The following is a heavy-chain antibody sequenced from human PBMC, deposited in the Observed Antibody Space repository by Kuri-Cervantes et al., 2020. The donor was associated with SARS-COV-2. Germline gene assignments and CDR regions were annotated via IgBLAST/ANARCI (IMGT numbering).Heavy chain of an antibody. CDR2: IGTAGDT. CDR3: ARGPSPYGPWDY. J-gene: IGHJ4*02. V-gene: IGHV3-13*01. Sequence: GESLKISCAASGFTFSSYDMHWVRQATGKGLEWVSAIGTAGDTYYPGSVKGRFTISRDNAKNSLYLQMNSLRAEDTAVYYCARGPSPYGPWDYWGQGTLVTVSS. CDR1: GFTFSSYD. D-gene: IGHD4-17*01.